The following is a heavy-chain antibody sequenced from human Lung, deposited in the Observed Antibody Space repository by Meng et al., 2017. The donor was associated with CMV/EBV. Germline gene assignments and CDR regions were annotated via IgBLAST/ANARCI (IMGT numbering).Heavy chain of an antibody. V-gene: IGHV1-2*02. CDR3: ARPGRDFWSGYRAHLRMDV. CDR1: GYTFTGYY. Sequence: GESXKISCKASGYTFTGYYMHWVRQAPGQGLEWMGWINPNSGGTNYAQKFQGRVTMTRDTSISTAYMELSRLRSDDTAVYYCARPGRDFWSGYRAHLRMDVXGQGXTVTVSS. CDR2: INPNSGGT. J-gene: IGHJ6*02. D-gene: IGHD3-3*01.